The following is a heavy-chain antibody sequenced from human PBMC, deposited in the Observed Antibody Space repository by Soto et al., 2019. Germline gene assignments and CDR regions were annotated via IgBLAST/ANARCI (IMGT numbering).Heavy chain of an antibody. D-gene: IGHD3-22*01. CDR2: IYYSGNT. J-gene: IGHJ4*03. CDR1: GGSISSSSYY. Sequence: SETLSLTCTVSGGSISSSSYYWGWIRQPPGKGLEWIGSIYYSGNTYYNPSLKSRVTIAVDTAKNQLYLKLSSVTAADTAVYYCARALSYYYDSSGYTPGLHFAYGGQGTRVTVPS. V-gene: IGHV4-39*01. CDR3: ARALSYYYDSSGYTPGLHFAY.